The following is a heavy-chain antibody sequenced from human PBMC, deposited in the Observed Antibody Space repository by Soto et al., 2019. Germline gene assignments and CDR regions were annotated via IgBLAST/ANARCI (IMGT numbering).Heavy chain of an antibody. Sequence: PGGSLRLSCAASGFTFSTYAMAWVRQAPGKGLEWVSGVSASGLNTDYADPVKGRFYISRDNSKNTVSLHMNSLRAEDTAVYYCARHPERIAQIGWFDPWGQGTLVTVSS. V-gene: IGHV3-23*01. CDR3: ARHPERIAQIGWFDP. CDR1: GFTFSTYA. J-gene: IGHJ5*02. D-gene: IGHD6-13*01. CDR2: VSASGLNT.